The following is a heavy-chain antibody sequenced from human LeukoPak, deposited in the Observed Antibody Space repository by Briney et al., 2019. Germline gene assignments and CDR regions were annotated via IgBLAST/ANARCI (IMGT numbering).Heavy chain of an antibody. D-gene: IGHD6-13*01. CDR3: ARGQGIAAAGTVYYMDV. CDR2: IYYSGST. J-gene: IGHJ6*03. Sequence: SETLSLTCTVSGGSISSSSYYWGWIRQPPGKGLEWIGSIYYSGSTNYNPSLKSRVTISVDTSKNQFSLKLSSVTAADTAVYYCARGQGIAAAGTVYYMDVWGKGTTVTISS. CDR1: GGSISSSSYY. V-gene: IGHV4-39*07.